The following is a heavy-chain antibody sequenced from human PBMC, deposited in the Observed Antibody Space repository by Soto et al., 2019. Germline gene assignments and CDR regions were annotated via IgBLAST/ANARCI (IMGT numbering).Heavy chain of an antibody. CDR2: IGTAGDT. J-gene: IGHJ6*02. CDR3: ARGGPNWDYYFYGMDV. D-gene: IGHD3-16*01. Sequence: EVQLVESGGGLVQPGGSLRLSCAASGFSFNNYDRHWVRHATGKGLEWVSGIGTAGDTYYPDSVKGRFTISRENAKNSLYLQMNSLRAGDTAVYYCARGGPNWDYYFYGMDVWGQGTTVTVSS. V-gene: IGHV3-13*04. CDR1: GFSFNNYD.